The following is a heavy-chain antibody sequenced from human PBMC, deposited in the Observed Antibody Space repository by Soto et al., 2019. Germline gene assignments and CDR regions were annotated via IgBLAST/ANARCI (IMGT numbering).Heavy chain of an antibody. D-gene: IGHD3-9*01. Sequence: SETLSLTCTVSGGSISSYYWSWIRQPPGKGLEWIGYIFYTGSTKYNPSLKSRVTISVDRSRNHFSLNLSSVTAADTAVYYCAGDKGRYDSGMDVWGQGTTVTVSS. J-gene: IGHJ6*02. CDR2: IFYTGST. V-gene: IGHV4-59*01. CDR3: AGDKGRYDSGMDV. CDR1: GGSISSYY.